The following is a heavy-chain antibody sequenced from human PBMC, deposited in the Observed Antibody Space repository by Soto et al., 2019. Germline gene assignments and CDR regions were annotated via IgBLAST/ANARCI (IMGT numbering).Heavy chain of an antibody. J-gene: IGHJ4*02. Sequence: GGSLRLSCVASGFTFNKHALAWVRQAPGKGLEWVSAISGSGSSTYDSDSVKGRFTMTRDNSITTAYVELSSLRSEDTAVYFCVRAPLDYYSADYFDNWGQGTLVTVSS. CDR2: ISGSGSST. D-gene: IGHD2-21*01. V-gene: IGHV3-23*01. CDR1: GFTFNKHA. CDR3: VRAPLDYYSADYFDN.